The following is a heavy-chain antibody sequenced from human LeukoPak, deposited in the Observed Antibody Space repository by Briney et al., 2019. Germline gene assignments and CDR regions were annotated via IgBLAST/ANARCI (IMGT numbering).Heavy chain of an antibody. J-gene: IGHJ4*02. CDR2: IKQDGSEK. Sequence: GGSLRLSCEASGFTFSSYAMSWVRQAPGKGLEWVANIKQDGSEKYYVDSVKGRFTISRDNAKNSLYLQMNSLRAEDTAVYYCARVKSSSWEAIFDYWGQGTLVTVSS. D-gene: IGHD6-13*01. CDR1: GFTFSSYA. V-gene: IGHV3-7*01. CDR3: ARVKSSSWEAIFDY.